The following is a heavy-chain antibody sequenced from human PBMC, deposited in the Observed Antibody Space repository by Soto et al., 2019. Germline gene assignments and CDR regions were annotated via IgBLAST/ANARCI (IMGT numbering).Heavy chain of an antibody. CDR2: IYYSGST. Sequence: PSETLSLTCTVYGGSISSGDYYWSWIRQPPGKGLEWIGYIYYSGSTYYNPSLKSRVTISVDTSKNQFSLKLSSVTAADTAVYYCARESPRDSHYFDYWGQGTLVTVSS. CDR1: GGSISSGDYY. J-gene: IGHJ4*02. CDR3: ARESPRDSHYFDY. V-gene: IGHV4-30-4*01. D-gene: IGHD3-22*01.